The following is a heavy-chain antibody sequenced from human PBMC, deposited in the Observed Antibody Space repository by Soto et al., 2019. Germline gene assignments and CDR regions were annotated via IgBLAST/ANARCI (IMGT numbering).Heavy chain of an antibody. CDR3: ARVFSNFWYFFDY. CDR1: GGSINNVPYS. J-gene: IGHJ4*02. D-gene: IGHD1-7*01. Sequence: NPSETLSLTCDVCGGSINNVPYSWRWIRQPPGKGLEWIGYIFHSGSTYYNPSLKSRVTISIDRSKNQFSLKLTSVTAADTAVYYCARVFSNFWYFFDYWGQGALVTVSS. CDR2: IFHSGST. V-gene: IGHV4-30-2*01.